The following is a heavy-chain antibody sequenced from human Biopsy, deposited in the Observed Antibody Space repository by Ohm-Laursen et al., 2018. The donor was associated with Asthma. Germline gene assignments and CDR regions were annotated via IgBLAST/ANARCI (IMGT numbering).Heavy chain of an antibody. CDR3: ARMISYYDEMRDPFFDY. J-gene: IGHJ4*02. CDR1: GYTVTRYA. CDR2: INTNTGNP. V-gene: IGHV7-4-1*02. D-gene: IGHD3-16*01. Sequence: ASVKVSCKASGYTVTRYAINWVRQAPGQGLEWMGWINTNTGNPTYAQGFTGRFVFSLDTSVNTAHLQISSLRAEDTAVYFCARMISYYDEMRDPFFDYWGQGTLVTVSS.